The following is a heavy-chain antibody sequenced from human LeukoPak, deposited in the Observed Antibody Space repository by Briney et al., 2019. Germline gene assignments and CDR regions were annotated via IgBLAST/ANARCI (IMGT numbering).Heavy chain of an antibody. CDR2: INHSGST. Sequence: SETLSLTCAVYGGSFSGYYWSWIRRPPGKGLEWIGEINHSGSTNYNPSLKSRVTISVDTSKNQFSLKLSSVTAADTAVYYCARGQEVGGEMATINSYFDYWGQGTLVTVSS. J-gene: IGHJ4*02. V-gene: IGHV4-34*01. D-gene: IGHD5-24*01. CDR3: ARGQEVGGEMATINSYFDY. CDR1: GGSFSGYY.